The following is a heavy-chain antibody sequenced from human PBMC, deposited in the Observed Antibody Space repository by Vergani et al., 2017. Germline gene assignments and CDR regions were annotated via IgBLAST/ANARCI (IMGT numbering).Heavy chain of an antibody. Sequence: EVQLVQSGAEVKKPGESLRISCKGSGYSFTSYWISWVRQMPGKGLEWMGRIDPSDSYTNYSPSFQGHVTISADKSISTAYLQWSRLKASSTALYYCAIYVVVTAMNSDWGQGTLVTVSS. CDR3: AIYVVVTAMNSD. V-gene: IGHV5-10-1*01. J-gene: IGHJ4*02. CDR1: GYSFTSYW. D-gene: IGHD2-21*02. CDR2: IDPSDSYT.